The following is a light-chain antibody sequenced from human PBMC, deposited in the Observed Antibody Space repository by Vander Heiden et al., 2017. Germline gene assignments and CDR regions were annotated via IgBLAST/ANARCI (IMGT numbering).Light chain of an antibody. CDR1: SGINVGTYR. CDR3: MIWHSSSVV. V-gene: IGLV5-45*02. Sequence: QAVLTQPSSLSAPPGASASLPCTLRSGINVGTYRIYWYQQKPGSPPQYLLRYKSDSDKQQGSGVPSRFSGSKDASANAGILLISGLQSEDEADYYCMIWHSSSVVFGGGTKLTVL. J-gene: IGLJ2*01. CDR2: YKSDSDK.